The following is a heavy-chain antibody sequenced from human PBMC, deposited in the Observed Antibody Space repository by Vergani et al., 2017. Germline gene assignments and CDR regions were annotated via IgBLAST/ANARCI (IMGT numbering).Heavy chain of an antibody. CDR1: GYSFTSYW. Sequence: EVQLVQSGAEVKKPGESLRISCKGSGYSFTSYWISWVRQMPGKGLEWMGRIDPSDSYTNYSPSFQGHVTISADKSISTAYLQWSSLKASDTAMYYCARLGLPRSTSTKAYCGGDYPLDYWGQGTLVTVSS. CDR3: ARLGLPRSTSTKAYCGGDYPLDY. J-gene: IGHJ4*02. CDR2: IDPSDSYT. V-gene: IGHV5-10-1*03. D-gene: IGHD2-21*02.